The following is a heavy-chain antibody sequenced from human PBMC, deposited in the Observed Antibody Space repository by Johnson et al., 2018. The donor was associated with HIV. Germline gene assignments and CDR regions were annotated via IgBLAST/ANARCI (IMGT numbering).Heavy chain of an antibody. Sequence: VQLVESGGGLVQPGGSLRLSCAASGFSFSNYAIHWVRQAPGKGLEYVSAISKNGDNTYYASSVEGRFTISRDNSKNTVYLQMGSLRSEDMAVYYCAIQYYYELGAYHWCQGTMVTVSA. D-gene: IGHD3-22*01. V-gene: IGHV3-64*01. J-gene: IGHJ3*01. CDR3: AIQYYYELGAYH. CDR2: ISKNGDNT. CDR1: GFSFSNYA.